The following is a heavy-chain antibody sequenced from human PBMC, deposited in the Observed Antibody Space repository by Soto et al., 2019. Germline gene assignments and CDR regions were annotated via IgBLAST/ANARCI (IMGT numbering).Heavy chain of an antibody. Sequence: ASVKVSCKASGFSFTGYYIHWLRQAPGQGLEWMGWINAHSGGTEYAQKFQGRVTLTRDTSIATAYLTLTSLTSDDTALYYCAKDLTRQLAYWLDPWGQGTQVRLL. V-gene: IGHV1-2*02. J-gene: IGHJ5*02. CDR3: AKDLTRQLAYWLDP. CDR1: GFSFTGYY. CDR2: INAHSGGT. D-gene: IGHD6-6*01.